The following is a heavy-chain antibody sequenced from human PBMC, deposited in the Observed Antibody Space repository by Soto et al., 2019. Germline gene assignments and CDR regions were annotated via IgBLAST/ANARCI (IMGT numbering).Heavy chain of an antibody. CDR1: GYTFTSYD. Sequence: ASVKVSCKASGYTFTSYDINWVRQATGQGLEWMGWMNPNSGNTGYAQKFQGRVTMTRNTSISTAYMELSSLRSEDTAVYYCAREFGEQLARSAWGQGTLVTVSS. J-gene: IGHJ5*02. V-gene: IGHV1-8*01. CDR2: MNPNSGNT. D-gene: IGHD3-10*01. CDR3: AREFGEQLARSA.